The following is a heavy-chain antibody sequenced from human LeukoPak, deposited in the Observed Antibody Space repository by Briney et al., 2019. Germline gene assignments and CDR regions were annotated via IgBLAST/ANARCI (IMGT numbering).Heavy chain of an antibody. CDR2: IRYDGSNK. Sequence: GGSLRLSCAASGFTFSSYGMHWVRQAPGKGLEWVAFIRYDGSNKYYADSVKGRFTISRDNSKNTLYLQMNSLRAEDTAVYYCAKDQGFYSGWLDYWGQGTLVTVSS. CDR3: AKDQGFYSGWLDY. V-gene: IGHV3-30*02. D-gene: IGHD6-19*01. CDR1: GFTFSSYG. J-gene: IGHJ4*02.